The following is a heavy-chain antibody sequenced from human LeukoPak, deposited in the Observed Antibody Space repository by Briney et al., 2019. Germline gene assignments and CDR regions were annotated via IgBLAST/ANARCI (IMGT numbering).Heavy chain of an antibody. Sequence: ASVKVSCKASGPTYGISWVRQAPGQGLEWMGWISVYNDNTKYAQKFQGRVTMTTDTSTSTAYMELRSLRSDDTAVYYCARDKDTAMVNENWFDPWGQGTLVTVSS. CDR1: GPTYG. CDR3: ARDKDTAMVNENWFDP. D-gene: IGHD5-18*01. CDR2: ISVYNDNT. V-gene: IGHV1-18*01. J-gene: IGHJ5*02.